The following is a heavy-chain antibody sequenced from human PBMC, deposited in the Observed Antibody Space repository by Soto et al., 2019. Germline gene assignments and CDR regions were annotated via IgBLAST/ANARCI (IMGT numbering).Heavy chain of an antibody. V-gene: IGHV1-18*04. CDR2: ITAENGNT. CDR3: ARVVLEWLPTSGFYY. CDR1: GYSFTSYG. D-gene: IGHD5-12*01. Sequence: QIQLVQSGAEVKKPGASVKVSCKASGYSFTSYGITWVRQAPGQGPEWLGWITAENGNTNYAQKFQGRSTMTTDTSTNTAFMELRGLRSDDTAVYYCARVVLEWLPTSGFYYWGQGTLVTVSS. J-gene: IGHJ4*02.